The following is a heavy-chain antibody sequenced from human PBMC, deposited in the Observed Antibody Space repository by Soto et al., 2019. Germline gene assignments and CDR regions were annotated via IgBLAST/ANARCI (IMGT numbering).Heavy chain of an antibody. D-gene: IGHD3-16*01. J-gene: IGHJ4*02. Sequence: SGPTLVNPTQTLTLTCTFSGFSLSTSGVGVGWIRQPPGKALEWLALIYWDDDERYSPSLKSRLTITKDTSKNQVVLTMTNRDPVNTATFYFAHRRECCGSGEFDDFGGQGTLVTVSS. CDR3: AHRRECCGSGEFDDF. V-gene: IGHV2-5*02. CDR1: GFSLSTSGVG. CDR2: IYWDDDE.